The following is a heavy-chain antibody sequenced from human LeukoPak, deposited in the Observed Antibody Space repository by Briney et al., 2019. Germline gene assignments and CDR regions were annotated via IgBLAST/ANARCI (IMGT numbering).Heavy chain of an antibody. Sequence: GASVKVPCKASGGTFSSYAISWVRQAPGQGLEWMGGIIPIFGTANYAQKFQGRVTITADESTSTAYMELSSLRSEDTAVYYCARGVLEYQLLSTFDYWGQGTLVTVSS. D-gene: IGHD2-2*01. CDR1: GGTFSSYA. J-gene: IGHJ4*02. V-gene: IGHV1-69*13. CDR2: IIPIFGTA. CDR3: ARGVLEYQLLSTFDY.